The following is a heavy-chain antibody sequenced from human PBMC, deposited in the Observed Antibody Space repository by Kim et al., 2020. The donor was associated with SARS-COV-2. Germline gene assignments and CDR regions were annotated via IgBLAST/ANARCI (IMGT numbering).Heavy chain of an antibody. CDR3: GTYVSYGCGWGGAFDI. D-gene: IGHD6-25*01. Sequence: GGSLRLSCADSGFTFTTSAVTWVRQTPGKGLEWVSAISRGTYYAYSVKCRFTISRVNSKNTLYLQMNSLRAGDTAVYYCGTYVSYGCGWGGAFDIWGQGT. V-gene: IGHV3-23*01. CDR1: GFTFTTSA. J-gene: IGHJ3*02. CDR2: ISRGT.